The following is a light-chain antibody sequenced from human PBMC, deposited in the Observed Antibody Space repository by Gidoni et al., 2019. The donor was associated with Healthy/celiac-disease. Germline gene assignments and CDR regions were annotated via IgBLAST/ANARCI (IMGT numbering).Light chain of an antibody. CDR3: QQYNNWGT. CDR2: GAS. Sequence: ELVMTQSPATLSVSLGERATLSCRASQSVSSNLAWYQQKPGQAPRLLIYGASTRATGIPARFSGSGSGTEFTLTISSLQSEDFAVYYCQQYNNWGTFGQGTKVEIK. V-gene: IGKV3-15*01. J-gene: IGKJ1*01. CDR1: QSVSSN.